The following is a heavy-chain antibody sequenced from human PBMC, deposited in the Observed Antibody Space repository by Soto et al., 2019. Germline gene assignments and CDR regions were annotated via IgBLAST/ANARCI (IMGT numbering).Heavy chain of an antibody. J-gene: IGHJ5*02. CDR3: ARSKLTGQAGVAGA. Sequence: EVQLVESGGGLVKPGGSLRLSCAASGFTFSSYSMNWVRQAPGKGLEWVSSISSSSSYIYYVDSVKGRFTISRDNAKNSLYLQMNSLRAEDTAVYYCARSKLTGQAGVAGAWGQGTLVTVSS. V-gene: IGHV3-21*01. CDR2: ISSSSSYI. CDR1: GFTFSSYS. D-gene: IGHD6-19*01.